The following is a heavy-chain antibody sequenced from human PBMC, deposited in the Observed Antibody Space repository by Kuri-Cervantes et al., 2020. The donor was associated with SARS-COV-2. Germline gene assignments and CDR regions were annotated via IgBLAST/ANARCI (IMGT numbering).Heavy chain of an antibody. CDR3: AKCRVVPAQRGLYYMDV. J-gene: IGHJ6*03. V-gene: IGHV3-43D*03. D-gene: IGHD2-2*01. Sequence: GGSLRLSCAASGFTFDDYAMHWVRQAPGKGLEWVSLISWDGGSTYYADSVKGRFTFSRDNSKNTLYLQMNSLRAEDTAVYYCAKCRVVPAQRGLYYMDVWGKGTTVTVSS. CDR1: GFTFDDYA. CDR2: ISWDGGST.